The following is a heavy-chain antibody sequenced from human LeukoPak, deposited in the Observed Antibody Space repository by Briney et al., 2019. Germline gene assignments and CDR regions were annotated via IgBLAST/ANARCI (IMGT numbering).Heavy chain of an antibody. J-gene: IGHJ4*02. D-gene: IGHD6-19*01. V-gene: IGHV3-30*18. CDR1: GFTFSSYG. Sequence: PGGSLRLSCAASGFTFSSYGMHWVRQAPGKGLEWVAVISYDGSNKYYADSVKGRFTISRDNSKNTLYLQMNSLRAEDTAVYYCAKDGSNSSGWYGYWGQGTLVTVSS. CDR3: AKDGSNSSGWYGY. CDR2: ISYDGSNK.